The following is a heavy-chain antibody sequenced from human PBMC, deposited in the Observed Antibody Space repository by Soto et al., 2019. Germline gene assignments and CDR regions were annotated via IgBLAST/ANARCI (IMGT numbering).Heavy chain of an antibody. CDR2: IWYDGSNK. J-gene: IGHJ6*02. CDR3: ARGGGDSSSPIYYYYGMDV. D-gene: IGHD6-6*01. CDR1: GFTFSSYG. V-gene: IGHV3-33*01. Sequence: GSLRLSCAASGFTFSSYGMHWVRQAPGKGLEWVAVIWYDGSNKYYADSVKGRFTISRDNSKNTLYLQMNSLRAEDTAVYYCARGGGDSSSPIYYYYGMDVWGQGTTVTVSS.